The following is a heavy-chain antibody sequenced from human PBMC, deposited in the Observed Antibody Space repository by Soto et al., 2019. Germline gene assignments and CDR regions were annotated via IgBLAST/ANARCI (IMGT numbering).Heavy chain of an antibody. V-gene: IGHV5-51*01. Sequence: PVESLRIWCKVSGYSFTRYWIVWVLQMPGKGLECMGIIYPGDSDPRYSPSFQGQVTISADKSISTAYLQWSSLKASDTAMYYCARPGGYDHYYYYGMDVWGQGTTVTVSS. D-gene: IGHD5-12*01. CDR2: IYPGDSDP. J-gene: IGHJ6*01. CDR1: GYSFTRYW. CDR3: ARPGGYDHYYYYGMDV.